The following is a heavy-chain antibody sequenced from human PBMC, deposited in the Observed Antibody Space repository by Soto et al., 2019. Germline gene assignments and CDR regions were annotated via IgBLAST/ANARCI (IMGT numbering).Heavy chain of an antibody. CDR3: ARGGGEYSNYGSGDYCYGMDV. CDR1: GFTFSSYG. D-gene: IGHD4-4*01. V-gene: IGHV3-33*01. Sequence: QVQLVESGGGVVQPGRSLRLSCAASGFTFSSYGMHWVRQAPGKGLEWVAVNRYDGSNKYYADSVRGRFTISRDNSKNSLYLQMNSLRAEDTSVYYCARGGGEYSNYGSGDYCYGMDVWGQGTTVTVSS. J-gene: IGHJ6*02. CDR2: NRYDGSNK.